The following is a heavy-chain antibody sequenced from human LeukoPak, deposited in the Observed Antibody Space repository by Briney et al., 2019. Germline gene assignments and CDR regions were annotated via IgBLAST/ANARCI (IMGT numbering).Heavy chain of an antibody. Sequence: PGGSLRLSCVASGFTFINYDMHWVRQATGKGLEWVSSIGPTGESYYPGSVKGRLTISRENARNSLHLQMNSLKVEDTAVYYCVRAGYSSGWYRFGYWGQGILVTVSS. CDR3: VRAGYSSGWYRFGY. D-gene: IGHD6-19*01. V-gene: IGHV3-13*01. CDR1: GFTFINYD. J-gene: IGHJ4*02. CDR2: IGPTGES.